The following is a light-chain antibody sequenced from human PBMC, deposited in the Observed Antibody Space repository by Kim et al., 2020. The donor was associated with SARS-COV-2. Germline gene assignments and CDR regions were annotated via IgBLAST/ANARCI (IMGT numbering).Light chain of an antibody. CDR2: GAS. CDR3: QQYNNWPPFT. J-gene: IGKJ3*01. CDR1: QSVSSN. Sequence: VSPGERASLSCRASQSVSSNLAWYQQKPGQAPRLLIYGASTRATGIPARFSGSGSGTEFTLTISSLQSEDFAVYYCQQYNNWPPFTFGPGTKVDIK. V-gene: IGKV3-15*01.